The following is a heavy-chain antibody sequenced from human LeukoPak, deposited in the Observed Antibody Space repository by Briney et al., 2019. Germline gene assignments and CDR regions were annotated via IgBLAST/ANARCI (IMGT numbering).Heavy chain of an antibody. V-gene: IGHV4-59*01. J-gene: IGHJ4*02. CDR3: ARSGGYSGSWSL. CDR2: ISNSGIT. D-gene: IGHD6-13*01. CDR1: GGSISNYY. Sequence: SETLSLTCTVSGGSISNYYWNWIRQPPGKGLELIGYISNSGITTYNPSLKSRVTISVDSSKSQFSLKLNSVTAADTAVYYCARSGGYSGSWSLWGQGTLVTVSS.